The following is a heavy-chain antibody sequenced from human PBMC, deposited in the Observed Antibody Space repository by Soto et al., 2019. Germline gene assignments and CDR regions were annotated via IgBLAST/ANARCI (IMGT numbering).Heavy chain of an antibody. J-gene: IGHJ4*02. CDR2: IYYSGST. Sequence: PSESLSLTCTVYIGSISSYYWSWIRQPPGKGLEWIGYIYYSGSTNYNPSLKRRATISVDTSKNQFSLKLSSVTAADTAVYYCARDAPSNYDSSGYAPYYFDYWGQGTLVTVSS. D-gene: IGHD3-22*01. CDR3: ARDAPSNYDSSGYAPYYFDY. CDR1: IGSISSYY. V-gene: IGHV4-59*01.